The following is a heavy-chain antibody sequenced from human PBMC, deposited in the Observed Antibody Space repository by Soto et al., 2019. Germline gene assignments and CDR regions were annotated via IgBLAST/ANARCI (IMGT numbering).Heavy chain of an antibody. CDR2: IYYSGET. J-gene: IGHJ6*02. CDR1: GDSISRYY. Sequence: QVQLQESGPGLVKPSETLSLTCTVSGDSISRYYWSWIRLSPGKGLEWSGYIYYSGETNYNPSVKSRVIISVDRTKNQVFLKLSSVTAADTAVYYCARDQGGEFLKGSGMDVWGQGTTVTVSS. V-gene: IGHV4-59*01. D-gene: IGHD3-10*01. CDR3: ARDQGGEFLKGSGMDV.